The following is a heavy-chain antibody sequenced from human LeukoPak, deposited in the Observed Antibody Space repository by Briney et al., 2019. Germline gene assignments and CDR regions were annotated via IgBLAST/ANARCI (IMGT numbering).Heavy chain of an antibody. CDR2: ISVYNGIT. CDR3: ARPCYYDSSGYCH. CDR1: GYTFTSYN. J-gene: IGHJ4*02. D-gene: IGHD3-22*01. Sequence: ASVTVSCKASGYTFTSYNINWVRQAPGQGLEWMGWISVYNGITNYAQNLQGRVTLTTDTSTNTAYMELRSLRSHDTAVYYCARPCYYDSSGYCHWGQGTLVTVSS. V-gene: IGHV1-18*01.